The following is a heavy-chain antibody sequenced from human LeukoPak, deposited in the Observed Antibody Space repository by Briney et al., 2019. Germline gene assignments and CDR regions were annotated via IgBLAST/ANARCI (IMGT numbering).Heavy chain of an antibody. CDR2: ITSSSSYI. V-gene: IGHV3-21*01. Sequence: GGSLRLSCAASGFTFSSYTMNWVRQAPGKGLEWVSSITSSSSYIYYADSVKGRFTISRDNSKNTLYLQMNSLRAEDTAVYYCAKEIWPTVTTPGWTYFDYWGQGALVTVSS. CDR3: AKEIWPTVTTPGWTYFDY. J-gene: IGHJ4*02. D-gene: IGHD4-17*01. CDR1: GFTFSSYT.